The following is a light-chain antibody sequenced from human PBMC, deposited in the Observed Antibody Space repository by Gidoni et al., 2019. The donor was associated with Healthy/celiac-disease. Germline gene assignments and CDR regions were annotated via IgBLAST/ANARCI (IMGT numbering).Light chain of an antibody. CDR2: GAS. V-gene: IGKV3-20*01. CDR3: QQYGSSPQT. Sequence: EIVLTQSPGTLSLSPGERATLSCRASQSVSSSYLAWYQQKPGQAPRLLIYGASSRATGIPDRFSGSGSGTVFTRTISRLEPEDFAVYYCQQYGSSPQTFGQGTKVEIK. J-gene: IGKJ1*01. CDR1: QSVSSSY.